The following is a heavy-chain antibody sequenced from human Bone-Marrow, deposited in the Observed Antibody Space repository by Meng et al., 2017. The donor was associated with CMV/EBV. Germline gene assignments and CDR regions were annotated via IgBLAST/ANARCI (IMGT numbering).Heavy chain of an antibody. J-gene: IGHJ4*02. D-gene: IGHD1-26*01. CDR2: ISYDGSNK. CDR1: GFTFSSYA. V-gene: IGHV3-30-3*01. CDR3: ARDPHSGSYFDY. Sequence: GECLKISCAASGFTFSSYAMHWVRQAPGKGLEWVAVISYDGSNKYYADSVKGRFTISRDNSKNTLYLQMNSLRAEDTAVYYCARDPHSGSYFDYWGQGTLVTVSS.